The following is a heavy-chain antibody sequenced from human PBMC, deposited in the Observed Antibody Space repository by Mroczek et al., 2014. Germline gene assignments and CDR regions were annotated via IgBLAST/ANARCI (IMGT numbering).Heavy chain of an antibody. CDR1: IHFSSYG. Sequence: QVQLVQVWGRRGPAWEVPETLLCSLWIHFSSYGMHWVRQAPGKGLEWVAVISYDGSNKYYADSVKGRFTISRDNSKNTLYLQMNSLRAEDTAVYYCAKDFRSGYYAKYYFDYWGQGTLVTVSS. V-gene: IGHV3-30*18. J-gene: IGHJ4*02. CDR2: ISYDGSNK. CDR3: AKDFRSGYYAKYYFDY. D-gene: IGHD3-3*01.